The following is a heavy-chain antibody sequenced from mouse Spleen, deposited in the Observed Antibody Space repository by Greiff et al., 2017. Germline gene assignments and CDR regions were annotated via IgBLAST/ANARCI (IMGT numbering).Heavy chain of an antibody. CDR3: TFYDYDDGFAY. D-gene: IGHD2-4*01. V-gene: IGHV14-1*01. CDR2: IDPEDGDT. CDR1: GFNIKDYY. J-gene: IGHJ3*01. Sequence: EVQLQQSGAELVRPGASVKLSCTASGFNIKDYYMHWVKQRPEQGLEWIGRIDPEDGDTEYAPKFQGKATMTADTSSNTAYLQLSSLTSEDTAVYYCTFYDYDDGFAYWGQGTLVTVSA.